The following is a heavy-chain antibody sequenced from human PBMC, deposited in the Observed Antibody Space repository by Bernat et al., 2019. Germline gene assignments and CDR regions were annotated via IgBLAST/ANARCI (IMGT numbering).Heavy chain of an antibody. V-gene: IGHV3-13*04. J-gene: IGHJ4*02. Sequence: EVQLVESGGGLVQLGGSLRLSCAASGFTFISYDMHCSRQATGKGLEWVSAIGTAGDTYYPGSMKGRFTISRENAKKALYLQVDSTRAEDTAVYYCARGAYDSSSSGYFDYWGQGTLVTVSS. CDR3: ARGAYDSSSSGYFDY. D-gene: IGHD3-22*01. CDR2: IGTAGDT. CDR1: GFTFISYD.